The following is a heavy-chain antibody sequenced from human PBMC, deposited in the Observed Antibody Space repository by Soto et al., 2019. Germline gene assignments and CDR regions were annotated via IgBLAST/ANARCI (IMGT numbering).Heavy chain of an antibody. CDR1: GFTFSNYA. J-gene: IGHJ6*02. Sequence: AGGSLRLSCAASGFTFSNYAMSWVRQAPGKGLEWIGSIYYSGSTYYNPSLKSRVTISVDTSKNQFSLKLSSVTAADTAVYYCARRYYDFWSGYGQGYYYYGIDVWGQGTTVTAP. CDR3: ARRYYDFWSGYGQGYYYYGIDV. V-gene: IGHV4-38-2*01. D-gene: IGHD3-3*01. CDR2: IYYSGST.